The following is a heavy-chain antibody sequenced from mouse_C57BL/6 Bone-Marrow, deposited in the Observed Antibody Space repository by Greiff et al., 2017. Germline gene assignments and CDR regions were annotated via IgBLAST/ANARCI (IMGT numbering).Heavy chain of an antibody. CDR3: ARRSVFDY. V-gene: IGHV5-6*02. CDR2: ISSGGSYT. Sequence: DVMLVESGGDLVKPGGSLKLSCAASGFTFSSYGMSWVRQTPDKRLEWVATISSGGSYTYYPDSVKGRFTISRDNAKITLYLQMSSLKSEDTAMYYCARRSVFDYWGQGTTLTVSS. J-gene: IGHJ2*01. CDR1: GFTFSSYG.